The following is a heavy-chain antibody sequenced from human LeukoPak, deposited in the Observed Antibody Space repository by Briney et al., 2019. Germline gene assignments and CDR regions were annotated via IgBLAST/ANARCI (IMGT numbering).Heavy chain of an antibody. J-gene: IGHJ4*02. V-gene: IGHV4-61*02. CDR2: IYTSGST. Sequence: PSETLSLTCTVSGGSISGGSYYWSWIRQPAGKGLEWIGRIYTSGSTNYNPSLKSRVTISVDTSKNQFSLKLSSVTAADTAVYYCARVSNYYGSGSYTWYFGNWGQGTLVTVSS. CDR1: GGSISGGSYY. CDR3: ARVSNYYGSGSYTWYFGN. D-gene: IGHD3-10*01.